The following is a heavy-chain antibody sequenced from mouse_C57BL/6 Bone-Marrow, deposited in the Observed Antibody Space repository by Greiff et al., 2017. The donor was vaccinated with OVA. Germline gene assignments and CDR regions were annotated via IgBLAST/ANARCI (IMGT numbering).Heavy chain of an antibody. CDR3: ARWEEYYGSSYRYAMDY. J-gene: IGHJ4*01. CDR1: GYTFTSYW. V-gene: IGHV1-64*01. D-gene: IGHD1-1*01. CDR2: IHPNSGST. Sequence: QVQLKQPGAELVKPGASVKLSCKASGYTFTSYWMHWVKQRPGQGLEWIGMIHPNSGSTNYNEKFKSKATLTVDKSASTAYMQLSSLTSEDAAVYYGARWEEYYGSSYRYAMDYWGQGTSVTVSS.